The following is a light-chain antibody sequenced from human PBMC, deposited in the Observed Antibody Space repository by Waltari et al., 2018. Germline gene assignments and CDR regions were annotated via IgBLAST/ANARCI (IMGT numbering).Light chain of an antibody. CDR3: QQYYRSRT. J-gene: IGKJ1*01. Sequence: DIVMTQSPDSLDVSLGERATIDCKSSQSVFYRSDNKNYLALYQHKPGQPPKLLFYWASTRESGVPDRFSASGSGTDFTLTINNLQAEDVAVYYCQQYYRSRTFGQGTKVEIK. CDR2: WAS. CDR1: QSVFYRSDNKNY. V-gene: IGKV4-1*01.